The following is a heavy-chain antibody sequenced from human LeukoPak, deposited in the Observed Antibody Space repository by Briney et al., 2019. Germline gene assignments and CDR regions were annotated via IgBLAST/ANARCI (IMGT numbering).Heavy chain of an antibody. CDR2: ISSSSSYI. CDR3: AAIWDTAMVYGMDV. J-gene: IGHJ6*02. CDR1: GFTFSSYS. D-gene: IGHD5-18*01. V-gene: IGHV3-21*01. Sequence: GGSLRLSCAASGFTFSSYSMNWVRQAPGKGLEWVSSISSSSSYIYYADSVKGRFTISRDNAKNSLYLQMNSLRAEDTAVYYCAAIWDTAMVYGMDVWGQGTTVTVSS.